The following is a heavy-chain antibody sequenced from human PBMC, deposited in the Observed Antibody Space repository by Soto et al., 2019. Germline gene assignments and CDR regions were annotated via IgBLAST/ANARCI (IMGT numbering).Heavy chain of an antibody. Sequence: ASVKVSCKASGNTFTSYYMHWVRLAPGQGLEWMGIINPSGGSTSYAQKFQGRVTMTRDTSTSTVYMELSSLRSEDTAVYYCARAPNVPQNWFDPWGQGTLVTVSS. CDR3: ARAPNVPQNWFDP. D-gene: IGHD6-6*01. J-gene: IGHJ5*02. V-gene: IGHV1-46*01. CDR1: GNTFTSYY. CDR2: INPSGGST.